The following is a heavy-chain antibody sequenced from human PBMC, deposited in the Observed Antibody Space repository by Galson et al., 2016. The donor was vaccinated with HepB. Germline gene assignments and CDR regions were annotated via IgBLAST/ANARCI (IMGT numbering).Heavy chain of an antibody. CDR1: GLTFSRFW. Sequence: SLRLSCAVSGLTFSRFWMSWVRQAPGGGLEWVANIKQDGSEKHYAVSVEGRFTVSRDNAKNLLYLQMYSPRTEDTAVYYCARDYALNYWGQGTLVTVAS. V-gene: IGHV3-7*04. CDR2: IKQDGSEK. CDR3: ARDYALNY. D-gene: IGHD3-16*01. J-gene: IGHJ4*02.